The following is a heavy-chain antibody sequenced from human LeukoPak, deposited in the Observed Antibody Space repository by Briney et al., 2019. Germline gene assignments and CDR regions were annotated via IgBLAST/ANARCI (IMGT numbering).Heavy chain of an antibody. CDR3: ARARAYYDSSGYYYPIVYFDY. CDR2: IYTSGST. D-gene: IGHD3-22*01. Sequence: PSGTLSLTCTVSGGSISSYYWSWIRQPAGKGLEWIGRIYTSGSTNYNPSLKSRVTMSVDTSKNQFSLKLSSVTAADTAVYYCARARAYYDSSGYYYPIVYFDYWGQRTLVTVSS. J-gene: IGHJ4*02. CDR1: GGSISSYY. V-gene: IGHV4-4*07.